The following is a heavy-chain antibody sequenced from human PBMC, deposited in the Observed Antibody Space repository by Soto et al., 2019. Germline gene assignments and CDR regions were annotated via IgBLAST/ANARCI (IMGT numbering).Heavy chain of an antibody. CDR2: IIPIFGTA. V-gene: IGHV1-69*12. D-gene: IGHD2-2*01. CDR3: ARGGLVTAAMPGGWYYGMDV. CDR1: GGTFSSYA. Sequence: QVQLVQSGAEVKKPGSSVKVSCKASGGTFSSYAISWVRQAPGQGLEWMGGIIPIFGTANYAQKFQGRVTLTADDSPSTAYMELSSLRSEATAVYYCARGGLVTAAMPGGWYYGMDVWGQGTTVTVSS. J-gene: IGHJ6*02.